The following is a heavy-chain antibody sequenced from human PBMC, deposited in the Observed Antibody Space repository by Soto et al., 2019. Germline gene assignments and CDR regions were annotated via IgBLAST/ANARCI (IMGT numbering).Heavy chain of an antibody. Sequence: QVQLVESGGGVVQPGTSLRLSCAASGFTFKTHAMHWVRQAPGKGLEWMAVIAYDGNEKFYADSVKGRFTISRDNSKNALYLHINTRRNEDTAVYYCGKDVGDYVPYYYGVDVWGQGTTVTVSS. CDR1: GFTFKTHA. CDR2: IAYDGNEK. V-gene: IGHV3-30*18. CDR3: GKDVGDYVPYYYGVDV. J-gene: IGHJ6*02. D-gene: IGHD1-26*01.